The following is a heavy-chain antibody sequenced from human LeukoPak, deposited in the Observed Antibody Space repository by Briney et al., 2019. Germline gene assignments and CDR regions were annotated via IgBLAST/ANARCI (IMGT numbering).Heavy chain of an antibody. Sequence: GESLKISCNGSGYXFTNYWITWVRQMPGKGLEWMGKIDPSDSYTNYSPSFQGHVTISADKSISTAYLQWSSLKASDIAMYYCAREGRSYGAFDIWGQGTMVTVSS. CDR2: IDPSDSYT. J-gene: IGHJ3*02. CDR1: GYXFTNYW. D-gene: IGHD1-26*01. V-gene: IGHV5-10-1*01. CDR3: AREGRSYGAFDI.